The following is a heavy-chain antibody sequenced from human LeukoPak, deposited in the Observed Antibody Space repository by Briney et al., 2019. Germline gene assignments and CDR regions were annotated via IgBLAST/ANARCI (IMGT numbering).Heavy chain of an antibody. CDR2: IYYSGST. Sequence: SETLSLTCTVSGGSISSYYWSWIRQPPGKGLEWIGYIYYSGSTNYNPSLKSRVTISVDTSKNQFSLKLSSVTAADTAVYYCARGYGGIHFDYWGQGTLVTVSS. J-gene: IGHJ4*02. CDR3: ARGYGGIHFDY. CDR1: GGSISSYY. V-gene: IGHV4-59*08. D-gene: IGHD2-15*01.